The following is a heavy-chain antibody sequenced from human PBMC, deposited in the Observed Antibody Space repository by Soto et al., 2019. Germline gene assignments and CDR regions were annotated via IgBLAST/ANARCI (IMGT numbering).Heavy chain of an antibody. D-gene: IGHD2-2*01. Sequence: TGGSLRLSCAASGFTFSSYGMHWVRQAPGKGLEWVAVIWYDGSNKYYADSVKGRFTISRDNSKNTLYLQMNSLRAEDTAVYYCARGVGPAATPFDYWGQGTLVTVSS. CDR1: GFTFSSYG. J-gene: IGHJ4*02. CDR2: IWYDGSNK. CDR3: ARGVGPAATPFDY. V-gene: IGHV3-33*01.